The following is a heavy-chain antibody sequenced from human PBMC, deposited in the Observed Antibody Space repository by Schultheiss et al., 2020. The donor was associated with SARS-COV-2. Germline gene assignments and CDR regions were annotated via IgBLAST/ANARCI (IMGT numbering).Heavy chain of an antibody. CDR3: ASEGKKQWLVRGPLYFDY. CDR1: GFTFSNYW. Sequence: GGSLRLSCAASGFTFSNYWMHWVRQAPGKGLVWVSRIKSDGISTIYADSVKGRFTISRDNAKNTLYLQMNSLRAEDTAVYYCASEGKKQWLVRGPLYFDYWGQGTLVTVSS. D-gene: IGHD6-19*01. J-gene: IGHJ4*02. V-gene: IGHV3-74*01. CDR2: IKSDGIST.